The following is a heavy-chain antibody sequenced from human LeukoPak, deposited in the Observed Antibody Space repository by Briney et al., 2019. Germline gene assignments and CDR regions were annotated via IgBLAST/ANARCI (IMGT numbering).Heavy chain of an antibody. CDR1: GYTLTELS. Sequence: ASVKVSCKVSGYTLTELSMHWVRQAPGKGLEWMGGFDPEDGETIYAQKFQGRVTMTEDTSTDTAYMELSSLRSEDTAVYYCATGLWFGELLWGRLFDYWGQGTLVTVSS. J-gene: IGHJ4*02. CDR2: FDPEDGET. CDR3: ATGLWFGELLWGRLFDY. D-gene: IGHD3-10*01. V-gene: IGHV1-24*01.